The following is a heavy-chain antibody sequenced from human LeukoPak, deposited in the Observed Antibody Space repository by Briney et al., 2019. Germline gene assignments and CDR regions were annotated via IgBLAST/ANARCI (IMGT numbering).Heavy chain of an antibody. J-gene: IGHJ4*02. D-gene: IGHD3-10*01. V-gene: IGHV3-21*01. CDR2: ISSSISYI. CDR1: GFTFSSYS. Sequence: GGSLRLSCAASGFTFSSYSMNWVRQAPGKGLEWVSSISSSISYIYYADSVKGRFTISRDNAKNSLYLQMNSLRAEDTAVYYCARDMRPGSGSYYTFDYWGQGTLVTVSS. CDR3: ARDMRPGSGSYYTFDY.